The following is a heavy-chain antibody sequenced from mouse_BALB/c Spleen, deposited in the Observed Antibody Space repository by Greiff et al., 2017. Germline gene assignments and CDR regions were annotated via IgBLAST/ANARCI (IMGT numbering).Heavy chain of an antibody. Sequence: EVQLQQSGAELVRSGASVKLSCTASGFNIKDYYMHWVKQRPEQGLEWIGWIDPENGDTEYAPKFQGKATMTADTSSNTAYLQLSSLTSEDTAVYYCRYRYDGGRYYFDYWGQGTTLTVSS. CDR2: IDPENGDT. D-gene: IGHD2-14*01. CDR1: GFNIKDYY. J-gene: IGHJ2*01. V-gene: IGHV14-4*02. CDR3: RYRYDGGRYYFDY.